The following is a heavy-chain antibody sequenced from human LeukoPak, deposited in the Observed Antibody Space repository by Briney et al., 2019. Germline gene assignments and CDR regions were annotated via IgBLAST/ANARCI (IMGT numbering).Heavy chain of an antibody. J-gene: IGHJ4*02. CDR2: LNSDGSST. D-gene: IGHD3-22*01. V-gene: IGHV3-74*01. Sequence: GGSLRLSCAASGFTFSSYWMHWVRQAPGKGLVWVSRLNSDGSSTSYADSVKGRFTISRDNAKNTLYLQMNSLRAEDTAVYYCARMYYHDSSDYYWAPDYWGQGTLVTVSS. CDR3: ARMYYHDSSDYYWAPDY. CDR1: GFTFSSYW.